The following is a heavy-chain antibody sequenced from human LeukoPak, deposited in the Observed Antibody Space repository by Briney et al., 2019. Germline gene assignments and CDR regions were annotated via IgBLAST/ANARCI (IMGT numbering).Heavy chain of an antibody. CDR3: AKSLDSSIAAAGYFDY. V-gene: IGHV3-23*01. D-gene: IGHD6-13*01. J-gene: IGHJ4*02. CDR2: INGSGGST. Sequence: PGGSLRLSCAASGFTFSSYAMSWVRQAPGKGLEWVSAINGSGGSTYYADSVKGRFTISRDNSKNTLYLQMNSLRAEDTAVYYCAKSLDSSIAAAGYFDYWGQGTLVTVSS. CDR1: GFTFSSYA.